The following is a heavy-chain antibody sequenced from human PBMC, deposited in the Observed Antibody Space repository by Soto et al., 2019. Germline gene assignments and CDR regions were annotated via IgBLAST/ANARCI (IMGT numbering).Heavy chain of an antibody. J-gene: IGHJ6*03. CDR3: ARVLPRNGDWNVYMDV. V-gene: IGHV1-2*04. CDR1: GYTLTGYY. D-gene: IGHD1-1*01. Sequence: ASVKVSCKASGYTLTGYYMHWVRQAPGQGLEWMGWINPNSGGTNYAQKFQGWGTMTRDTFISTAYMELSRLRSDDTAVYYCARVLPRNGDWNVYMDVSGKGTTVTVS. CDR2: INPNSGGT.